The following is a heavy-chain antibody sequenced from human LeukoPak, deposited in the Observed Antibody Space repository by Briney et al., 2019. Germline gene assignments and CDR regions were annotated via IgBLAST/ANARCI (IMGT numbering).Heavy chain of an antibody. D-gene: IGHD2-21*02. Sequence: PSGTLSLTCGVSGGSITNTNYWTWVRQPPGKGLEWIGEVNLQGSTNYNPSLMGRVAISVDTSENHISLQLTSVTAADTAVYYCARGLLFSWFDPWGQGTLVTVSS. CDR2: VNLQGST. V-gene: IGHV4-4*02. CDR3: ARGLLFSWFDP. CDR1: GGSITNTNY. J-gene: IGHJ5*02.